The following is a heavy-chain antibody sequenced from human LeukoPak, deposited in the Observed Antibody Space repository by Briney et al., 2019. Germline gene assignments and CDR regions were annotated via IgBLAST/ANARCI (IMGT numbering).Heavy chain of an antibody. J-gene: IGHJ4*02. D-gene: IGHD3-10*01. CDR1: GGSFSGYY. Sequence: ASETLSLTCAVYGGSFSGYYWSWIRQPPGKGLEWIGEISHSGSTNYNPSLKSRVTISVDTSKNQFSLKLSSVTAADTAVYYCARGTNKSGSGSYSRPYFDYWGQGTLVTVSS. V-gene: IGHV4-34*01. CDR3: ARGTNKSGSGSYSRPYFDY. CDR2: ISHSGST.